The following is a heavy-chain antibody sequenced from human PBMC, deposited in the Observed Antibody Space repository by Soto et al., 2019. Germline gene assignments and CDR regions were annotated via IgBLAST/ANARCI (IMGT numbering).Heavy chain of an antibody. CDR2: VHHSWGS. D-gene: IGHD3-10*01. J-gene: IGHJ6*02. CDR1: GGSISSYY. V-gene: IGHV4-59*08. Sequence: QVPLQESGPGLVKPSETLSLSCTVSGGSISSYYWSWFRQSPGKRMEWIGYVHHSWGSSYNPSLQXXVXISLDPSKSQFSLKVPSVTATDTAVYYCARQGFGPLHGLVDVWGQGTTVTVSS. CDR3: ARQGFGPLHGLVDV.